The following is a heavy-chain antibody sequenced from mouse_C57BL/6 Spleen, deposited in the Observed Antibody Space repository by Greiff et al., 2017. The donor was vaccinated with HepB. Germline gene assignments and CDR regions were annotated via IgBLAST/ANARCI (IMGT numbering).Heavy chain of an antibody. Sequence: EVMLVESGGGLVKPGGSLKLSCAASGFTFSDYGMHWVRQAPEKGLEWVAYISSGSSTIYYADTVKGRFTISRDNAKNTLFLQMTSLRSEDTAMYYCARIDDGYYGYFDYWGQGTTLTVSS. CDR3: ARIDDGYYGYFDY. CDR1: GFTFSDYG. V-gene: IGHV5-17*01. J-gene: IGHJ2*01. D-gene: IGHD2-3*01. CDR2: ISSGSSTI.